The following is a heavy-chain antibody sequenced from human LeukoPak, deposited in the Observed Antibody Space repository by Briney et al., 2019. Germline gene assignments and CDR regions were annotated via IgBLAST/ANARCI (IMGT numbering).Heavy chain of an antibody. D-gene: IGHD5-18*01. J-gene: IGHJ4*02. CDR2: IYYSGTT. CDR1: GDSISSNDYY. CDR3: ARNRRGYSYGTLYYFDY. V-gene: IGHV4-39*01. Sequence: TSETLSLTCTVSGDSISSNDYYWGWIRQPPGKGLEWIANIYYSGTTYYNPSLKSRVTISVDTSKNQFSLSLSSVTAADTAVYFCARNRRGYSYGTLYYFDYWGQGTLVTVSS.